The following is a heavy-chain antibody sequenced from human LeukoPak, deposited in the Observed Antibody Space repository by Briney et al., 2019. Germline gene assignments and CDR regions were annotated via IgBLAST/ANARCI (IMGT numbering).Heavy chain of an antibody. Sequence: GGSLRLSCAASGFTFSSYAMRWVRQAPGKGLEWVSAISGSGGSTYYADSVKGRFTISRDNSKNTLYLQMNSLRAEDTAVYYCAKTEDEYSSGWYLSSAFDIWGQGTMVTVSS. D-gene: IGHD6-19*01. CDR1: GFTFSSYA. J-gene: IGHJ3*02. CDR2: ISGSGGST. CDR3: AKTEDEYSSGWYLSSAFDI. V-gene: IGHV3-23*01.